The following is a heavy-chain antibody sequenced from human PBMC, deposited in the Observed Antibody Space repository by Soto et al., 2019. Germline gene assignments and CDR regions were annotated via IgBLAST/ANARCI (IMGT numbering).Heavy chain of an antibody. D-gene: IGHD6-13*01. Sequence: ASVKVSCKASGYTFTSYGIHWVRQAPGQRLEWMGWINAANGDTKYSPKFQGRVTITRDTSASTAYMELSSLRSEDTAVYYCVRRHVSATGIDWFDPRGQGTLVTV. CDR2: INAANGDT. CDR3: VRRHVSATGIDWFDP. CDR1: GYTFTSYG. J-gene: IGHJ5*02. V-gene: IGHV1-3*01.